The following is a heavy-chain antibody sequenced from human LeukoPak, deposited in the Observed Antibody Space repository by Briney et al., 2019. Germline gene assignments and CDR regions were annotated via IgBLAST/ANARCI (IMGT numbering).Heavy chain of an antibody. Sequence: PSETLSLTCTVSGDSTSSGGYYWSWIRQHPGKGLEWIGYIYYSGSTYYNPSLKSRVTISVDTSNNQFSLELSSVTAADTAVYYCARTPGLAGYIHFDYWGQGTLVTVSS. V-gene: IGHV4-31*03. CDR1: GDSTSSGGYY. CDR2: IYYSGST. J-gene: IGHJ4*02. D-gene: IGHD5-24*01. CDR3: ARTPGLAGYIHFDY.